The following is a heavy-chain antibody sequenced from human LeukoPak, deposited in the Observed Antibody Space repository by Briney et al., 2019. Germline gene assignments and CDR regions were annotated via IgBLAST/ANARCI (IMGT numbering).Heavy chain of an antibody. Sequence: SETLSLTCTVSGGSISSSSYYWGWIRQPPGKGLEWIGSIYYSGSTYYNPSLKSRVTISVDTSKNQLSLKLSSVTAADTAVYYCAMASFMVRGVIPGYYFDYWGQGTLVTVSS. CDR1: GGSISSSSYY. CDR3: AMASFMVRGVIPGYYFDY. CDR2: IYYSGST. J-gene: IGHJ4*02. V-gene: IGHV4-39*01. D-gene: IGHD3-10*01.